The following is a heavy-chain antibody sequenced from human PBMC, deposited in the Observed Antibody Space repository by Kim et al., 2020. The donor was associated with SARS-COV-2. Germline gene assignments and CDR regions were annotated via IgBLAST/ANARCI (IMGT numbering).Heavy chain of an antibody. CDR3: ARTGRDRSGYYWYYFDY. D-gene: IGHD3-22*01. CDR2: IYYSGST. Sequence: SETLSLTCTVSGGSISSYYWSWIRQPPGKGLEWIGYIYYSGSTNYNPSLKSRATTSVDTSKNQFSLNLSSVTAADTAVDYCARTGRDRSGYYWYYFDYWGQGTLVTVSS. CDR1: GGSISSYY. V-gene: IGHV4-59*13. J-gene: IGHJ4*02.